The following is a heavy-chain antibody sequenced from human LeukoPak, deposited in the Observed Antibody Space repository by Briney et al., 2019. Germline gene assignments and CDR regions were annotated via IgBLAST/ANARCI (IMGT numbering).Heavy chain of an antibody. CDR2: FDPEGGET. Sequence: ASVKVTCKVSGYTLIELSMHWVRQPPGKGLEWVGGFDPEGGETIYAQKFQGRVTMTEDTSTDTAYMELSSLRSEDTAVYYCVTDLIAVKEAMVGYYYYGMDVWGQGTTVTVSS. J-gene: IGHJ6*02. CDR1: GYTLIELS. V-gene: IGHV1-24*01. D-gene: IGHD6-19*01. CDR3: VTDLIAVKEAMVGYYYYGMDV.